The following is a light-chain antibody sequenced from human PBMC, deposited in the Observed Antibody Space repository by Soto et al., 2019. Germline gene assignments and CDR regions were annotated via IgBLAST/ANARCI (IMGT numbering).Light chain of an antibody. CDR2: ATS. V-gene: IGKV1-12*01. J-gene: IGKJ2*01. CDR3: QQANSLPYT. CDR1: QGLNNW. Sequence: DIRMTQSPSSVSASVGDRVTITCRASQGLNNWLAWYQQKPGKAPNLLIYATSSLQSGVPSRFSGRGSGTEFTLTISSLQPEDFETYYCQQANSLPYTFGQGTKVDIX.